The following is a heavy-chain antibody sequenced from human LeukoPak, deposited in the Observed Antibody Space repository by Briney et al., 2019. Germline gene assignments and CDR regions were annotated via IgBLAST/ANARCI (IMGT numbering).Heavy chain of an antibody. D-gene: IGHD3-16*02. CDR2: INPSGSST. CDR1: GYTFTGYY. Sequence: ASVKVSCKASGYTFTGYYMHWVRQAPGQGLEWLGLINPSGSSTLYAQKFQGRVTMTRDMSTTTDYMEMSSLRSEDTAVYYCARDNSVGDIAWWFDPWGQGTLITVSS. CDR3: ARDNSVGDIAWWFDP. V-gene: IGHV1-46*01. J-gene: IGHJ5*02.